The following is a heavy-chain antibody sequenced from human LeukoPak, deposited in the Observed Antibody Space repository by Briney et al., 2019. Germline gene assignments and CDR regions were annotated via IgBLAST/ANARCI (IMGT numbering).Heavy chain of an antibody. Sequence: SQTLSLTCAISGDIVSTSGVAWNWVGQSPSRGLEWLGRTYYTSKWNTDYAVSVKSRIVVNPDTSKNQFSLQLNSVTSEDTAVYYCARGRASAFDVWGQGTMVTVSS. CDR1: GDIVSTSGVA. CDR2: TYYTSKWNT. V-gene: IGHV6-1*01. D-gene: IGHD6-25*01. J-gene: IGHJ3*01. CDR3: ARGRASAFDV.